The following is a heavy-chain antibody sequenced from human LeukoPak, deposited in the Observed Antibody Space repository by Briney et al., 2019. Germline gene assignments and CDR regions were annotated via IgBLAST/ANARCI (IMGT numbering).Heavy chain of an antibody. J-gene: IGHJ4*02. V-gene: IGHV4-34*01. CDR2: INHSGST. CDR1: GGSFRGYY. CDR3: ARGRVYDSSGYGGGSFDY. D-gene: IGHD3-22*01. Sequence: SETLSLTCAVYGGSFRGYYWSWIRQPPGKGLEWIGEINHSGSTNYNPSLKSRVTISVDTSKNQFSLKLSSVTAADTAVYYCARGRVYDSSGYGGGSFDYWGQGTLVTVTS.